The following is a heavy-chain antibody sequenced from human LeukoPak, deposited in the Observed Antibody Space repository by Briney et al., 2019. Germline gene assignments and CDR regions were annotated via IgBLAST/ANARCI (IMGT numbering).Heavy chain of an antibody. CDR3: ARAAGYGDYRCFDY. D-gene: IGHD4-17*01. V-gene: IGHV3-30*03. Sequence: GGSLGLSCAASGFTFSSYGMHWVRQAPGKGLEGVAVISYDGTYKYYADSVKGRFTISRDNAKNSLFLQMNSLRAEDTAVYYCARAAGYGDYRCFDYWGQGTLVTVSS. J-gene: IGHJ4*02. CDR1: GFTFSSYG. CDR2: ISYDGTYK.